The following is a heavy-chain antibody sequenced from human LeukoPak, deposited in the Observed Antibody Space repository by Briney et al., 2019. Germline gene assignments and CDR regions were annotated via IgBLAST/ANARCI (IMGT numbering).Heavy chain of an antibody. V-gene: IGHV4-39*07. J-gene: IGHJ6*03. CDR3: ARGRWWFAGRPPHYMDV. Sequence: PSETLSLTCTVSSGSISSNNHYWGWIRQPQGKGLEWMGSIFYRGSTYYNPSLKSRVTISIDTSKNQFSLKLSSVTAADTAVYYCARGRWWFAGRPPHYMDVWGKGTTVTVSS. CDR2: IFYRGST. CDR1: SGSISSNNHY. D-gene: IGHD6-6*01.